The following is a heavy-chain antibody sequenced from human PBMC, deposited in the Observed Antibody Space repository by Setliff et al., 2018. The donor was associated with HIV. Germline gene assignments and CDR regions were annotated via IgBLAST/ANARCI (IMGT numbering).Heavy chain of an antibody. D-gene: IGHD5-12*01. J-gene: IGHJ6*02. Sequence: SETLPLTCKVSGAPISSYYWNWIRQPPGKGLEWIGYIYNSGYTNYKPSLKSRVTISLDTSKNQFSLNLRSVTAADTAVYYCARGDGYRGNDAYYDSGMDVWGQGITVTVSS. V-gene: IGHV4-59*01. CDR3: ARGDGYRGNDAYYDSGMDV. CDR1: GAPISSYY. CDR2: IYNSGYT.